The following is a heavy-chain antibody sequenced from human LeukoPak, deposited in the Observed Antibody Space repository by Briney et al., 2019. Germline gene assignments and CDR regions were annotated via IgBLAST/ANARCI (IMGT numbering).Heavy chain of an antibody. J-gene: IGHJ4*02. D-gene: IGHD5-12*01. CDR1: GYRFTTCW. Sequence: GESLQISCKASGYRFTTCWIGWVRQMPGKGLEWMGIIYPGDSDTRYSPSFEGQVTISADKSITTAYLQWSSLKASDTAMYYCARQITDQSSGYDSIDYWGQGTLVTVSS. CDR3: ARQITDQSSGYDSIDY. V-gene: IGHV5-51*01. CDR2: IYPGDSDT.